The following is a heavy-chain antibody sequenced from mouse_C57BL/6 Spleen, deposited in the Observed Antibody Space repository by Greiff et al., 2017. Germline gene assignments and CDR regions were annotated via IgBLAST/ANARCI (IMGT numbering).Heavy chain of an antibody. D-gene: IGHD2-4*01. J-gene: IGHJ1*03. Sequence: QVQLQQPGAELVMPGASVKLSCKASGYTFTSYWMHWVKQRPGQGLEWIGEIDPSDSYTNYNQKFKGKSTLTVDKSSSTAYMQLSSLTSEDSAVYYCARGITTMNFDVWGTGTTVTVSS. CDR1: GYTFTSYW. CDR3: ARGITTMNFDV. CDR2: IDPSDSYT. V-gene: IGHV1-69*01.